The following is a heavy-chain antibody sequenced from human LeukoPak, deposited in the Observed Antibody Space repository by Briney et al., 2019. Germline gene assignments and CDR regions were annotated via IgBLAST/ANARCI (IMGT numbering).Heavy chain of an antibody. CDR2: ISWNSGSI. Sequence: GGSLRLSCAASGFTFDDYAMHWVRHAPGKGLEWVSGISWNSGSIGYADSVKGRFTISRDNAKNSLYLQMNSLRAEDTALYYCAKEGTSGGYYYYYMDVWGKGTTVTISS. CDR3: AKEGTSGGYYYYYMDV. V-gene: IGHV3-9*01. CDR1: GFTFDDYA. J-gene: IGHJ6*03. D-gene: IGHD1-1*01.